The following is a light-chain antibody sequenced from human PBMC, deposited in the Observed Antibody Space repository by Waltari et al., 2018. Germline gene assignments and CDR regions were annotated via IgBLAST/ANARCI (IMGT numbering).Light chain of an antibody. CDR1: QSVSSSY. CDR2: GAS. Sequence: IVLTQSPGTRSLSPGERATLYCRASQSVSSSYLAWYQQRPGQAPRLLIYGASSRATGIPDRFSGSGSGTDFTLTISRLEPEDFAVYYCQQYGSSPGTFGQGTKLEIK. CDR3: QQYGSSPGT. V-gene: IGKV3-20*01. J-gene: IGKJ2*01.